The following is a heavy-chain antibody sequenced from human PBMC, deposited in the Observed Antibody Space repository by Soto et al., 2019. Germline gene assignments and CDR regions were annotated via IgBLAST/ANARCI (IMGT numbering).Heavy chain of an antibody. Sequence: QVQLQQWGAGLLKPSETLSLTCAVYGGSFGGYYWSWIRQPPGKGLEWIGEINHSGSTNYNPSLKSRVTISVDTSKNQFSLKLSSVTAADTAVYYCARGVAMITFGGVIVRFDYWGQGTLVTVSS. CDR2: INHSGST. J-gene: IGHJ4*02. D-gene: IGHD3-16*02. CDR1: GGSFGGYY. CDR3: ARGVAMITFGGVIVRFDY. V-gene: IGHV4-34*01.